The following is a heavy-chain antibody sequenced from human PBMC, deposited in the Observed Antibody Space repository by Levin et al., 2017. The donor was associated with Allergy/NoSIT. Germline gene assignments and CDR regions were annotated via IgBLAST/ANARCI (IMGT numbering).Heavy chain of an antibody. CDR3: ARPIAARGLHYFDH. D-gene: IGHD6-6*01. V-gene: IGHV1-18*01. J-gene: IGHJ4*02. CDR1: GSTFFNTG. CDR2: ISTYGDT. Sequence: GGSLRLSCKASGSTFFNTGMSWVRQAPGQGLEWMGWISTYGDTNYAQNLQGRVTMTTDTSTSTAYMELRSLRSDDTAVYYCARPIAARGLHYFDHWGQGTLVTVSS.